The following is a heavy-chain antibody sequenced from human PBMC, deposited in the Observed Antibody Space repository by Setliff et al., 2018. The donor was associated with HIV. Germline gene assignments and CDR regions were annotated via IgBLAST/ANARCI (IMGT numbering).Heavy chain of an antibody. J-gene: IGHJ4*02. V-gene: IGHV4-61*02. Sequence: SETLSLTCTVSGGSISSGTSYWSWIRQPAEKGLEWIGRIYTSGSTNYNPSLKSRVSISVDTSKNRFSLKLSSVTAADTAVYYRARETYDYVWGTYRYRPRHFDYWGQGTLVTVSS. CDR3: ARETYDYVWGTYRYRPRHFDY. CDR2: IYTSGST. D-gene: IGHD3-16*02. CDR1: GGSISSGTSY.